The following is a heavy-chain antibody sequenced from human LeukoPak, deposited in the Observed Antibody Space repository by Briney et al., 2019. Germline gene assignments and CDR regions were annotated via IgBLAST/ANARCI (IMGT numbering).Heavy chain of an antibody. V-gene: IGHV3-23*01. CDR3: AKGGNGPLSDY. CDR2: ISGSGGST. D-gene: IGHD4-23*01. CDR1: GLTFSSYV. J-gene: IGHJ4*02. Sequence: GGSLRLSCAASGLTFSSYVMSWVRQAPGKGLEWVLTISGSGGSTYYADSVKGRFTISRDNSKNTLYLQMNSLRAEDTAVYYCAKGGNGPLSDYWGQGTLVTVSS.